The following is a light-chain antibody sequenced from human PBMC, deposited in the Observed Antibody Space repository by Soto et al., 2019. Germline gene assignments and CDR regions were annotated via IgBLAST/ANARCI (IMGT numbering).Light chain of an antibody. CDR3: QQYYSYPRT. Sequence: AIVLTQSPSSLSSSPGERATISCRASQGVSSYLAWYQQKPGKAPKLLIYAASTWATGVPSRFSGSGSGTDFTLTISSLQSEDFATYYCQQYYSYPRTFGQGTKVEIK. CDR1: QGVSSY. CDR2: AAS. V-gene: IGKV1-8*01. J-gene: IGKJ1*01.